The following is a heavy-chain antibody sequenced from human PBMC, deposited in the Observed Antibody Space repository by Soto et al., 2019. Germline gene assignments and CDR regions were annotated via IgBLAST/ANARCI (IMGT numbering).Heavy chain of an antibody. Sequence: PPKPLSLTCTVSGGSISSGVHYWSWVRQHRGKALEWIGYIYYSGSTYYNPSLKSRVTISVDTSKIQFSLKLSSVMAADMDLYYCARVGYYDGSAYNAFDIWGQGTMVTVSS. D-gene: IGHD3-22*01. CDR3: ARVGYYDGSAYNAFDI. V-gene: IGHV4-31*03. J-gene: IGHJ3*02. CDR1: GGSISSGVHY. CDR2: IYYSGST.